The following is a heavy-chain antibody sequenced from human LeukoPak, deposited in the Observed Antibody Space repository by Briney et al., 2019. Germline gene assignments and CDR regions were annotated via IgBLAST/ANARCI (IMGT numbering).Heavy chain of an antibody. V-gene: IGHV4-4*07. Sequence: ETLSLTCTVSGGSISSYYWSWIRQPAGKGLEWIGRIYTSGSTNYNPSLKSRVTMSVDTSKNQFSLKLSSVTAAGTAVYYCARSGLTYYYDSSEPADYYYYMEVWGKGTTVTVSS. J-gene: IGHJ6*03. CDR3: ARSGLTYYYDSSEPADYYYYMEV. CDR1: GGSISSYY. D-gene: IGHD3-22*01. CDR2: IYTSGST.